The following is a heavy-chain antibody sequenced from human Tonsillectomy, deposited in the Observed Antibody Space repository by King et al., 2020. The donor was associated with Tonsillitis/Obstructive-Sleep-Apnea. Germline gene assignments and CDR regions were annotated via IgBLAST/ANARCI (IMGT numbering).Heavy chain of an antibody. Sequence: VQLVESGGGLVKPGGSLRLSCAASGFTFSDYYMSWIRQAPGKGLEWVSYISSSSSYTNYADSVKGRFTISRDSAQNSLYLQMNSLRAEDTAVYYCARDRSSPIYSRSSFCYFDYWGQGTLVTVSS. CDR1: GFTFSDYY. V-gene: IGHV3-11*05. J-gene: IGHJ4*02. D-gene: IGHD6-6*01. CDR2: ISSSSSYT. CDR3: ARDRSSPIYSRSSFCYFDY.